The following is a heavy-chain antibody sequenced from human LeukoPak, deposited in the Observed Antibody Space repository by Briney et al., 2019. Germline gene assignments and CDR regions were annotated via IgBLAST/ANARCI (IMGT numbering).Heavy chain of an antibody. V-gene: IGHV4-59*12. CDR2: IYHSGST. Sequence: SETLSLTCTVSGGSISSYYWSWIRQPPGKGLEWIGYIYHSGSTYYNPSLKSRVTISVDRSKNQFSLKLSSVTAADTAVYYCARDLKYSGPVDYWGQGTLVTVSS. J-gene: IGHJ4*02. CDR1: GGSISSYY. D-gene: IGHD2-15*01. CDR3: ARDLKYSGPVDY.